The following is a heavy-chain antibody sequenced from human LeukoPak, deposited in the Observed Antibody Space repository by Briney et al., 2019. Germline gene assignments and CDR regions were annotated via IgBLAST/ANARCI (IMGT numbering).Heavy chain of an antibody. CDR1: GFTFSSYA. V-gene: IGHV3-64*01. CDR2: ISSNGGST. D-gene: IGHD6-19*01. Sequence: GGSLRLSCAASGFTFSSYAMHWVRQAPGKGLEYVSAISSNGGSTYYANSVKGRFTISRDNSKNMLYLQMGSLRAEDTAVYYCAKVPSSHSSGWYYFDYWGQGTLVTVSS. J-gene: IGHJ4*02. CDR3: AKVPSSHSSGWYYFDY.